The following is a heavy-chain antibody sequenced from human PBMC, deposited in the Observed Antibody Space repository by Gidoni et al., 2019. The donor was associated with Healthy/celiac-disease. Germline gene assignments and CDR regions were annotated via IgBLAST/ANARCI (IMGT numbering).Heavy chain of an antibody. CDR1: GFTFSSYD. D-gene: IGHD6-19*01. CDR3: ARAGQWLAEPSFDY. Sequence: EVQLVESGGGLVQPGGSLRLSCAASGFTFSSYDMHWVRQATGKGLEWVSAIGTAGDTYYPGSVKGRFTISRENAKNSLYLQMNSLRAGDTAVYYCARAGQWLAEPSFDYWGQGTLVTVSS. CDR2: IGTAGDT. V-gene: IGHV3-13*01. J-gene: IGHJ4*02.